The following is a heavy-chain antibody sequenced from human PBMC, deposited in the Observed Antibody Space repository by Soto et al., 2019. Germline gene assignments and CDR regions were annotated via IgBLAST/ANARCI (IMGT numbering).Heavy chain of an antibody. Sequence: QEQLVQSGAEVKKPGASVKVSCEASGYTFTAYYLHWVRQAPGQGLEWMGWINPTSGGTKYAQKFQGRVSMTGDKSISTAYMELRSLTSDDTAFYYCARVLGDCGGDCYAIQDGAFDIWGQGTMVTVSS. CDR2: INPTSGGT. V-gene: IGHV1-2*02. J-gene: IGHJ3*02. CDR3: ARVLGDCGGDCYAIQDGAFDI. CDR1: GYTFTAYY. D-gene: IGHD2-21*02.